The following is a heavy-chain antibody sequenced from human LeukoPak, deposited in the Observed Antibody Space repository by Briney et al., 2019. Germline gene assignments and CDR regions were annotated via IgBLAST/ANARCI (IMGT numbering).Heavy chain of an antibody. D-gene: IGHD1-26*01. J-gene: IGHJ4*02. CDR1: GGSISSYY. CDR2: IYTSGST. Sequence: SETLSLTCTVSGGSISSYYWSWIRRPAGKGLEWIGRIYTSGSTNYNPSLKSRVTMSVDTSKNRFSLKLSSVTAADTAVYYCARVARSGSWASFDYWGQGTLVTVSS. CDR3: ARVARSGSWASFDY. V-gene: IGHV4-4*07.